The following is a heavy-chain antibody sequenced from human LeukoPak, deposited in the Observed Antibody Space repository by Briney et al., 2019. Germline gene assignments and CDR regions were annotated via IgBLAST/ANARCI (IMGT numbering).Heavy chain of an antibody. J-gene: IGHJ4*02. CDR1: GFTFSSYG. CDR2: IWYDGSNK. Sequence: PGRSLRLSCAASGFTFSSYGMHWVRQAPGKGLEWVAVIWYDGSNKYYADSVKGRFTISRDNSKNTLYLQMNSLRAEDTAVYYCAKGGHYSFFDYWGQGTLVTVSS. CDR3: AKGGHYSFFDY. D-gene: IGHD4-11*01. V-gene: IGHV3-33*06.